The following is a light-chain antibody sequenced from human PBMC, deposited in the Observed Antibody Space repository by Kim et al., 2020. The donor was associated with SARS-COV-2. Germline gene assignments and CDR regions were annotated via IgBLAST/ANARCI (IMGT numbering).Light chain of an antibody. J-gene: IGKJ1*01. CDR3: LQHNSYPRT. CDR1: QGIRND. V-gene: IGKV1-17*01. Sequence: DIKMTQSPSSLSASVGDRVTITCRASQGIRNDLAWFQQKPGKAPKRLIYGTSTLQSGVPSRFSGSGSGTEFTLTISSLQPEDFATYYCLQHNSYPRTFGQGTKVDIK. CDR2: GTS.